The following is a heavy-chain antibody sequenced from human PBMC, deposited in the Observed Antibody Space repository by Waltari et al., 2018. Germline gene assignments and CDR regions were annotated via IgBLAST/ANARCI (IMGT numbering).Heavy chain of an antibody. J-gene: IGHJ4*02. D-gene: IGHD1-26*01. CDR1: GFTFSNAW. V-gene: IGHV3-15*01. CDR2: IKSKTDGGTT. Sequence: EVQLVESGGGLVKPGGSLRLSCAASGFTFSNAWMSWVRQAPGKGLEWVGRIKSKTDGGTTDYAAPVKGRFTISRDDSKNTLYLQMNSLKTEDTAVYYCTGHSGSNIAMWDWGQGTLVTVSS. CDR3: TGHSGSNIAMWD.